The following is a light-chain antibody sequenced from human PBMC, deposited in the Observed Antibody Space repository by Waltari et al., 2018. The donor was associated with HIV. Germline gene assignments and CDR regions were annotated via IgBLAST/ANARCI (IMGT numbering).Light chain of an antibody. CDR2: GAF. V-gene: IGKV3-15*01. J-gene: IGKJ4*01. Sequence: ETVMTQSPATVSVSPGDRVTLSCRASQTVGTNVAWYLQTLGQAPRLLIYVTSGAFTRAAGIPARFSGTGSGTDFTLTISSLESEDFAVYYCQQYATWPLTFGGGTRVAIK. CDR3: QQYATWPLT. CDR1: QTVGTN.